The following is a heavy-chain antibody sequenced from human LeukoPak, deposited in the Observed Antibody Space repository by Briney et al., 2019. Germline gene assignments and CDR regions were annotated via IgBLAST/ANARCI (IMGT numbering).Heavy chain of an antibody. CDR2: IKQDGTEK. CDR3: ARPRDSGWSKTWDY. Sequence: PGGSLRLSCAGSRFTFSSYWMTWVRQAPGNGLEWVANIKQDGTEKYYVDSVKGRFTISRDNAQNSLYLQVSSLRAEDTAVYYCARPRDSGWSKTWDYWGQGTLVTVSS. V-gene: IGHV3-7*03. J-gene: IGHJ4*02. CDR1: RFTFSSYW. D-gene: IGHD6-13*01.